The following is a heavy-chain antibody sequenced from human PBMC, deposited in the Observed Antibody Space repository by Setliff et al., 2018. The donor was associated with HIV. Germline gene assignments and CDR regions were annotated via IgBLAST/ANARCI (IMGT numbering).Heavy chain of an antibody. J-gene: IGHJ6*02. V-gene: IGHV1-18*01. CDR2: ISAYNGHT. Sequence: VASVKVSCKASGYTFTSYGISWVRQAPGQGLEWMGWISAYNGHTNYARKFQGRVTMTTDTSTSTAYMELRSLRSDDTAVYYCARLGSGWSDSYYYAMDVWGQGTTVTVSS. CDR3: ARLGSGWSDSYYYAMDV. D-gene: IGHD6-19*01. CDR1: GYTFTSYG.